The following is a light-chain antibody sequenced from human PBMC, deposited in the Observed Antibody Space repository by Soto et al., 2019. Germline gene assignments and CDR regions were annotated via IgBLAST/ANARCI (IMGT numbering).Light chain of an antibody. V-gene: IGKV1-39*01. CDR2: AAS. CDR1: QSISNY. CDR3: QQFYTTLFT. J-gene: IGKJ3*01. Sequence: DIQMTQSPAALFASVGARVTITCRASQSISNYLNWYQQKPGKAPNLLIYAASSLQSGVPSRFSGSGAGTDFNLTISSLQPEDFATYACQQFYTTLFTFGPGTNVDIK.